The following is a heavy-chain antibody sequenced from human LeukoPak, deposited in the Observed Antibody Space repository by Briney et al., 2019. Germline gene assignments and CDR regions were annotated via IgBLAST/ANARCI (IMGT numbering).Heavy chain of an antibody. CDR1: GGSISSSY. Sequence: SETLSLTCTVSGGSISSSYYSWIRQPAREGLEWIGRIYISGSTNYNPSLKSRVTMSVDTSKKQFSLKLTSVTAADTAVFYCARGPTNDYGGKDLDLWGRGTLVTVSS. J-gene: IGHJ2*01. D-gene: IGHD4-23*01. CDR3: ARGPTNDYGGKDLDL. CDR2: IYISGST. V-gene: IGHV4-4*07.